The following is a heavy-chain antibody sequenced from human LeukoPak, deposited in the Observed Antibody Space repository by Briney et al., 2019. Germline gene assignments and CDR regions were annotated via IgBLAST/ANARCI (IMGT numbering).Heavy chain of an antibody. CDR3: ARAGTYYYDSSGYYYGTNWFDP. CDR1: GGTFSSYA. V-gene: IGHV1-69*05. Sequence: SVKVSCKASGGTFSSYAISWVRQAPGQGLEWMGGIIPIFGTANYAQKFQGRVTITTDESTSTAYMELSSLRSEDTAVYYCARAGTYYYDSSGYYYGTNWFDPWGQGTLVTVSS. D-gene: IGHD3-22*01. J-gene: IGHJ5*02. CDR2: IIPIFGTA.